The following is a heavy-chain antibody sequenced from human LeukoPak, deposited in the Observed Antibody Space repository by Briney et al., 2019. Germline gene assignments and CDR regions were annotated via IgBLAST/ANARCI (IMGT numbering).Heavy chain of an antibody. CDR2: MNPNSGNT. CDR1: GYNFTGYD. J-gene: IGHJ4*02. CDR3: ARGDGLKYYYDSSGYYFEYYFDY. D-gene: IGHD3-22*01. Sequence: GASVKVSCKASGYNFTGYDINWVRQATGQGLEWMGWMNPNSGNTGYAQKFQGRVTMTRNTSISTAYMELSSLRSEDTAVYYCARGDGLKYYYDSSGYYFEYYFDYWGQGTLVTVSS. V-gene: IGHV1-8*01.